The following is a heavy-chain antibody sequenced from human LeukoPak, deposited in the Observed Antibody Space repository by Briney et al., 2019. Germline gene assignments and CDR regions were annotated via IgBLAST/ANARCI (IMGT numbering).Heavy chain of an antibody. CDR3: AKDTRMNTVGATRGFDY. J-gene: IGHJ4*02. CDR1: GFTFSSYG. D-gene: IGHD1-26*01. V-gene: IGHV3-30*02. Sequence: PGGSLRLSCAASGFTFSSYGMHWVRQAPGKGLGWVAFIRYDGSNKYYADSVKGRFTISRDNSKNTLYLQMNSLRAEDTAVYYCAKDTRMNTVGATRGFDYWGQGTLVTVSS. CDR2: IRYDGSNK.